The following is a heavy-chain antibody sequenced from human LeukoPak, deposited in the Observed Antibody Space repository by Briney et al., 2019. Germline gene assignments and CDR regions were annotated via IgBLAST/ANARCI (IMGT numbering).Heavy chain of an antibody. D-gene: IGHD2-2*01. CDR1: GGSISSYY. CDR3: AREAVIVPAALNWFDP. V-gene: IGHV4-59*01. Sequence: PSETLSLTCTVSGGSISSYYWCWIGQPPGKGLEWIGWIYYSGSTNYNPSLKSRVTISVDTSKNQFSLKLSSVTAADTAVYYCAREAVIVPAALNWFDPWGQGTLVTVSS. J-gene: IGHJ5*02. CDR2: IYYSGST.